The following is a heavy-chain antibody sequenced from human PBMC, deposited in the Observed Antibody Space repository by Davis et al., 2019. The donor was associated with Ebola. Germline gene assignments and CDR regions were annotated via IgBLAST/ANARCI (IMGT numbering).Heavy chain of an antibody. V-gene: IGHV3-11*06. CDR2: ISGTGAYT. D-gene: IGHD3-10*01. Sequence: GESLKISCAASGFTFSDYYMSWIRQAPGKGLEWLSYISGTGAYTNYADSVKGRFTISRDNAKNSLYLQMKSLRAEDTAVFYCARDYGWGFEVWGQGTMVTVSS. CDR3: ARDYGWGFEV. CDR1: GFTFSDYY. J-gene: IGHJ3*01.